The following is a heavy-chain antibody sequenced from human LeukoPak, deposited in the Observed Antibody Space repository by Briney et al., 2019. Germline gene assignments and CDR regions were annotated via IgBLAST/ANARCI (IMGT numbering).Heavy chain of an antibody. V-gene: IGHV3-23*01. CDR2: ISGSGDSS. D-gene: IGHD4-17*01. CDR1: GFTFSNYV. J-gene: IGHJ5*02. Sequence: GGSLRLSCAASGFTFSNYVMNWVRQAPGKGLEWVSAISGSGDSSNSADYVKGRFTISRDNSENTLYLQMNSLRAEDTAVYYCAKDFSAGGNYGYGRLDPWGQGTLVTVSS. CDR3: AKDFSAGGNYGYGRLDP.